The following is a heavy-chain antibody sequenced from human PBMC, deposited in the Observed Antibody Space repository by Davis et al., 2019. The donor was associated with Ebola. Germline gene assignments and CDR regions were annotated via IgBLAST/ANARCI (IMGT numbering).Heavy chain of an antibody. J-gene: IGHJ2*01. V-gene: IGHV3-30-3*01. D-gene: IGHD2-2*01. CDR1: GFTFSSYA. CDR2: ISYDGSNK. Sequence: PGGSLRLSCAASGFTFSSYAMHWVHQAPGKGLEWVAVISYDGSNKYYADSVKGRFTISRDNSKNTLYLQMNSLRAEDTAVYYCAKVGRGYCSSTSCSDWYFDLWGRGTLVTVSS. CDR3: AKVGRGYCSSTSCSDWYFDL.